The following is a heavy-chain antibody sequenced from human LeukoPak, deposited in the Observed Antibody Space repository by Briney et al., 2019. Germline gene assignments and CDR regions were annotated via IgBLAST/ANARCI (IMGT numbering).Heavy chain of an antibody. V-gene: IGHV4-34*01. J-gene: IGHJ6*03. CDR1: GGSFSGYY. CDR3: ARSYSRFFYYYMDV. Sequence: SETLSLTCAVYGGSFSGYYWSWIRQPPGKGLEWIGEISQSGSTNYNPSLKSRVTISVDTSKNQFSLKLSSVTAADTAVYYCARSYSRFFYYYMDVWGKGTTVTISS. D-gene: IGHD6-13*01. CDR2: ISQSGST.